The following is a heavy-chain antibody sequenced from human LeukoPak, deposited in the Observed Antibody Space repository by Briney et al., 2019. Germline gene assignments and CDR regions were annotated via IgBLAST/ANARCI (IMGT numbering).Heavy chain of an antibody. CDR3: ARDRERYRNYYYSMDV. CDR2: INPNSGGT. J-gene: IGHJ6*03. Sequence: ASVKVSCKASGDTFTGYYMHWVRQAPGQGLEWMGWINPNSGGTHYAQKFQGRVTMTRDTSISTAYMELSGLISDDTAVYYCARDRERYRNYYYSMDVWGKGTTVTVSS. D-gene: IGHD2-15*01. V-gene: IGHV1-2*02. CDR1: GDTFTGYY.